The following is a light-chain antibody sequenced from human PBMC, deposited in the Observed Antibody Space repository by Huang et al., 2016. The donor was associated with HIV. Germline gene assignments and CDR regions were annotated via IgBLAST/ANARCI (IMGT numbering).Light chain of an antibody. CDR1: QGIDSW. V-gene: IGKV1D-12*01. CDR3: LQTNSFPYT. Sequence: DIQMTQSPSSVTASVGDRVTITCRASQGIDSWLAWYQQRPWKAPKVLIYAASSLQGGVPSRFSGSGSGTDFSLTINTLQPEDFATYYCLQTNSFPYTFGQGTNLEI. J-gene: IGKJ2*01. CDR2: AAS.